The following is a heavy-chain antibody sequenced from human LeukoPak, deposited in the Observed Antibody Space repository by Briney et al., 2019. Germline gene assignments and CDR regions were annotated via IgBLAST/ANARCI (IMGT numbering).Heavy chain of an antibody. J-gene: IGHJ6*03. Sequence: SETLSPTCTVSGGSISSSSYYWGWIRQPPGKGLEWIGSIYHSGSTYYNPSLKSRVTISVDTSKNQFSLKLSSVTAADTAVFYCAGSDYYYYMDVWGKGTTVTVSS. CDR2: IYHSGST. D-gene: IGHD3-10*01. CDR3: AGSDYYYYMDV. V-gene: IGHV4-39*01. CDR1: GGSISSSSYY.